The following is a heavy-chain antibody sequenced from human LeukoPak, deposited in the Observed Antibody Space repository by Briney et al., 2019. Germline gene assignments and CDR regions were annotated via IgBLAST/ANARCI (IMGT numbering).Heavy chain of an antibody. J-gene: IGHJ6*02. V-gene: IGHV1-18*01. Sequence: SVKLSCKASGYTFTSYGISWVRQAPGHGLESMGWISAYNGNTNYAQKLQGRVTMTTDTSTNTAYMELRSLSSDDTAVYYCARDLTWFGESKYYYYYGMDVWGQGTTVTVSS. CDR1: GYTFTSYG. CDR2: ISAYNGNT. CDR3: ARDLTWFGESKYYYYYGMDV. D-gene: IGHD3-10*01.